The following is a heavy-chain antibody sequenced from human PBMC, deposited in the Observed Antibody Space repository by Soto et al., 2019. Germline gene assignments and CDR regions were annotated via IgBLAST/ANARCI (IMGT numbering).Heavy chain of an antibody. CDR3: ARERWQEYYDFWSGYYKNWFDP. J-gene: IGHJ5*02. D-gene: IGHD3-3*01. V-gene: IGHV4-59*01. Sequence: SETLSLTCTVSGGSISSYYWSWIRQPPGKGLEWIGYIYYSGSTNYNPSLKSRVTISVDTSKNQFSLKLSSVTAADTAVYYCARERWQEYYDFWSGYYKNWFDPWGQGTLVTVSS. CDR1: GGSISSYY. CDR2: IYYSGST.